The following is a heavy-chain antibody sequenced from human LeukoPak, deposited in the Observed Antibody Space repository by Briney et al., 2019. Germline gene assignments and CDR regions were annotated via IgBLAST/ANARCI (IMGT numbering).Heavy chain of an antibody. CDR3: ARDFPDSSGYLVAFDI. V-gene: IGHV4-30-4*01. D-gene: IGHD3-22*01. Sequence: SETLSLTCTVSGGSISSGDYYWSWIRQPPGKGLEWIGYIYYSGSTYYNPSLKSRVTISVDTSKNQFSLKLSSVTAANTAVYYCARDFPDSSGYLVAFDIWGQGTTVTVSS. CDR2: IYYSGST. J-gene: IGHJ3*02. CDR1: GGSISSGDYY.